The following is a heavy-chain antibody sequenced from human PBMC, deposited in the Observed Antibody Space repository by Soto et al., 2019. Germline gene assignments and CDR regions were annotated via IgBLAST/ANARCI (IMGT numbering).Heavy chain of an antibody. D-gene: IGHD6-13*01. CDR1: GFSFTSYG. V-gene: IGHV3-30*03. Sequence: PXXSLRLSFAASGFSFTSYGMHWVRQAPGKGLDWVALISSDGSNKYYPDSVKGRFTISRDNSKNTLYLQMNSLRSEDTAVYYCAAGLYFFDYCGQGTLVTVSS. CDR3: AAGLYFFDY. CDR2: ISSDGSNK. J-gene: IGHJ4*02.